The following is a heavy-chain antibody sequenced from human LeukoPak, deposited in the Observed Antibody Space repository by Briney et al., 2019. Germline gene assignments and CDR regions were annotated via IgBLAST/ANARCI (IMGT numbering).Heavy chain of an antibody. CDR2: IWYDGSNK. CDR1: GLTFSSYG. J-gene: IGHJ4*02. D-gene: IGHD2-15*01. Sequence: GRSLRLSCAASGLTFSSYGMHWVRQAPGKGLEWVAVIWYDGSNKYYADSVKGRFTISRDNSKNTLYLQMNSLRAEDTAVYYCAKTGTPEMCSGGSCYQYYFDYWGQGTLVTVSS. CDR3: AKTGTPEMCSGGSCYQYYFDY. V-gene: IGHV3-33*06.